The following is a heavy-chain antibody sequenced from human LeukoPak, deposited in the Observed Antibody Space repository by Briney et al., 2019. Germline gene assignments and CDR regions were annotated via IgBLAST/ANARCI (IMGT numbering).Heavy chain of an antibody. Sequence: GGSLRLSCSASGFTYTDYYMSWVRQVPGKGLEWVSGLGRTGEYKYYADSVKGRFTISRDNSNDMVFLQMNSLRAEDPAIYYCVKDRPCGTCKPMDAWGQGTTV. J-gene: IGHJ6*02. CDR1: GFTYTDYY. CDR2: LGRTGEYK. CDR3: VKDRPCGTCKPMDA. D-gene: IGHD2-21*01. V-gene: IGHV3-23*01.